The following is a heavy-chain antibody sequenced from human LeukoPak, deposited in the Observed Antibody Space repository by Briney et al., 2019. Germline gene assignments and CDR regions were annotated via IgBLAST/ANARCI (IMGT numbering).Heavy chain of an antibody. Sequence: PGGSLRLSCAASGFTFSSYWMHWVRQAPGKGLVWVSRINSDGSSTSYADSVKGRFTISRDNAKNTLYLQMNSLRAEDTAVYYCARGPRIWSGYFLLREKFDYWGQGTLVTVSS. CDR1: GFTFSSYW. CDR3: ARGPRIWSGYFLLREKFDY. CDR2: INSDGSST. J-gene: IGHJ4*02. V-gene: IGHV3-74*01. D-gene: IGHD3-3*01.